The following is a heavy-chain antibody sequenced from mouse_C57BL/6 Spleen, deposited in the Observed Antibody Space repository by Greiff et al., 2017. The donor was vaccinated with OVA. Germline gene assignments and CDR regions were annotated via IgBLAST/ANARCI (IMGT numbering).Heavy chain of an antibody. V-gene: IGHV6-6*01. CDR1: GFTFSDAW. Sequence: EVLLLESGGGLVQPGGSMKLSCAASGFTFSDAWMHWVRQSPGKGLEWVAEIRNKANNHATYYAESVKGRFTISRDDSKSSVYLQMNSFGADDSGIYYKTRRRPSYYFVCSGQGATLPVS. CDR2: IRNKANNHAT. J-gene: IGHJ2*01. CDR3: TRRRPSYYFVC.